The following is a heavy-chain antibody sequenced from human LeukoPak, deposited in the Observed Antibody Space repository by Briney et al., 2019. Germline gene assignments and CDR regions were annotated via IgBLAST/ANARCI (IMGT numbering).Heavy chain of an antibody. V-gene: IGHV3-21*01. D-gene: IGHD2-8*01. CDR2: ISSSSSYI. J-gene: IGHJ3*02. CDR1: GFTFTSYS. CDR3: ARGPNGDAFDI. Sequence: GGSLRLSCAASGFTFTSYSMNWVRQAPRKGLEWVSSISSSSSYIYYADSVKGRFTISRDNAKNSLYLQMNSLRAEDTAVYYCARGPNGDAFDIWGQGTMVTVSS.